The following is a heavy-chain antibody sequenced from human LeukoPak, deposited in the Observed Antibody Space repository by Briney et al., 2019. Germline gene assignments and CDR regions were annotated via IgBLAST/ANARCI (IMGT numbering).Heavy chain of an antibody. J-gene: IGHJ4*02. Sequence: GGSLRLSYAASGFTVSSNYMSWVRQAPGKGLEWVSVIYTGADTYYADSVKGRFTISRDNSQNTLYLQMNSLRAEDTAVYYCTKGLWAGVSAARDWGQGTLVTVSS. V-gene: IGHV3-66*01. CDR3: TKGLWAGVSAARD. CDR1: GFTVSSNY. CDR2: IYTGADT. D-gene: IGHD2-8*01.